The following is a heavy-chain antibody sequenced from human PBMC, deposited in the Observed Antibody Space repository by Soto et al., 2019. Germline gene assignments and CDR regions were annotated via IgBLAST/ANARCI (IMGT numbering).Heavy chain of an antibody. Sequence: ASVKVSCKASGYTFTSYGISWVRQAPGQGLEWMGWISAYNGNTNYAQKLQGRVTMTTDTSTSTAYMELRSLRSDDTAVYYCARDAPPSYDYSWGSYCYDYWGQGTLVTSPQ. D-gene: IGHD3-16*02. V-gene: IGHV1-18*01. CDR3: ARDAPPSYDYSWGSYCYDY. J-gene: IGHJ4*02. CDR2: ISAYNGNT. CDR1: GYTFTSYG.